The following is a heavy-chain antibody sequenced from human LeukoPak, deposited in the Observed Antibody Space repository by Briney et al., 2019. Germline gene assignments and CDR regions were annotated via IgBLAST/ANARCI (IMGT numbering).Heavy chain of an antibody. CDR1: GFTFSSYW. D-gene: IGHD3-10*01. V-gene: IGHV3-74*01. CDR2: INSDGSST. J-gene: IGHJ6*02. CDR3: AKSYLTSDLDV. Sequence: PGGSLRLSCAASGFTFSSYWMHWVRQAPGKGLGWVSRINSDGSSTSYADSVKGRFTISRDNAKNTLYLQMNSLRAEDTAVYHCAKSYLTSDLDVWGQGTTVTVSS.